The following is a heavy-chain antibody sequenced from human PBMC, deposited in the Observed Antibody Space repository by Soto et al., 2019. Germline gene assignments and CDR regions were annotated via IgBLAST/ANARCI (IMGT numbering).Heavy chain of an antibody. CDR2: FDPEDGEA. CDR3: ATRVLRYFDWSYGLFDY. V-gene: IGHV1-24*01. D-gene: IGHD3-9*01. J-gene: IGHJ4*02. CDR1: AGTFSCYA. Sequence: ASVKVSCKASAGTFSCYAISWGRQAPGQGLEWMGGFDPEDGEAIYAQKFQGRVTMTEDTSTGTAYMELSSLRSEDTAVYYCATRVLRYFDWSYGLFDYWGQGTLVTAPQ.